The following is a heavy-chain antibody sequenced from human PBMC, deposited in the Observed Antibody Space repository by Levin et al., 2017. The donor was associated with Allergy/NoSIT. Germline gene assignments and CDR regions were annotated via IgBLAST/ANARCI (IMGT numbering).Heavy chain of an antibody. CDR1: GFTFSSYA. Sequence: GESLKISCAASGFTFSSYAMSWVRQAPGKGLEWVSAISGSGGSTYYADSVKGRFTISRDNSKNTLYLQMNSLRAEDTAVYYCAKAYSGYDYDFDYWGQGTLVTVSS. J-gene: IGHJ4*02. CDR3: AKAYSGYDYDFDY. D-gene: IGHD5-12*01. CDR2: ISGSGGST. V-gene: IGHV3-23*01.